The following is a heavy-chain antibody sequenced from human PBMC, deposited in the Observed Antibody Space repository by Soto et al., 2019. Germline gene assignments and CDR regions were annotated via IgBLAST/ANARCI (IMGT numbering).Heavy chain of an antibody. V-gene: IGHV4-34*01. CDR2: INHSGST. CDR1: GGSFSGYY. CDR3: ARAPQGRYNWFDP. J-gene: IGHJ5*02. D-gene: IGHD3-16*01. Sequence: QVQLQQWGAGLLKPSETLSLTCAVYGGSFSGYYWSWIRQPPGKGLEWIGEINHSGSTNYNPSLKSRVTISVDTSKTQFSLKLSSVTAADTAVYYCARAPQGRYNWFDPWGQGTLVTVSS.